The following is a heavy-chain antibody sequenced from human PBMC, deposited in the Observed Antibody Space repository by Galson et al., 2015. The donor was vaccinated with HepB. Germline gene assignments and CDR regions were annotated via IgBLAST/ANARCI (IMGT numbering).Heavy chain of an antibody. D-gene: IGHD5-18*01. J-gene: IGHJ4*02. CDR3: ARHFMGVDTAMVIDY. V-gene: IGHV4-39*01. CDR2: IFYSGNT. CDR1: DGSISSSRYY. Sequence: SETLSLTCTVSDGSISSSRYYWGWIRQPPGKGLEWIGHIFYSGNTYYTPSLGGRVTISLDTSKSQFSLRLTSVTAADTAFYYCARHFMGVDTAMVIDYWGQGTLVTVSS.